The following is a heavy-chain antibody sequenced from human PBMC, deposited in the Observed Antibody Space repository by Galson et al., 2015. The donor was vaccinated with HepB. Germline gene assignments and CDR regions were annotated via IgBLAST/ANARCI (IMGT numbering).Heavy chain of an antibody. J-gene: IGHJ5*02. CDR1: GYTFTSYY. CDR2: INPSGGST. CDR3: ARGGYYYDSSGYYYVDWFDP. V-gene: IGHV1-46*04. Sequence: SVKVSCKASGYTFTSYYMHWVRQAPGQGLEWMGIINPSGGSTSYAQKLQGRVTMTRDTSTSTVYMELSSLRSEDTAVYYCARGGYYYDSSGYYYVDWFDPWGQGTLVTVSS. D-gene: IGHD3-22*01.